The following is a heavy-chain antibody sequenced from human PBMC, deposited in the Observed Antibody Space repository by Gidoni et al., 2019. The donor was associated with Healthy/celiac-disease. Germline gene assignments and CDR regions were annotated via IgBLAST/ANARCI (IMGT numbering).Heavy chain of an antibody. V-gene: IGHV1-69*01. Sequence: QVQLVQSGAEVKKPGSSVKVSCKASGGTFSSYAISWVRQAPGQGLEWMGGIIPIFGTANYAQKFQGRVTITADESTSTAYMELSSLRSEDTAVYYCARGKSSRSITMIVGGGDDAFDIWGQGTMVTVSS. CDR2: IIPIFGTA. D-gene: IGHD3-22*01. CDR1: GGTFSSYA. J-gene: IGHJ3*02. CDR3: ARGKSSRSITMIVGGGDDAFDI.